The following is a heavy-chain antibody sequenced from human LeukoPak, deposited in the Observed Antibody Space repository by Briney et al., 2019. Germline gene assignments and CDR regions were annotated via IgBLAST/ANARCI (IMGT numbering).Heavy chain of an antibody. Sequence: TSETLSLTCTLSDGSISTYIWSWVRQIPGKGLEWIGYIYYTGQTSYNPSLQSRVTMSVDTSKDQFSLRLTSVTVADTAVYYCARTILWFGDDYYFHYTDVWGRGTTVIVSS. D-gene: IGHD3-10*01. CDR1: DGSISTYI. J-gene: IGHJ6*03. CDR2: IYYTGQT. V-gene: IGHV4-59*08. CDR3: ARTILWFGDDYYFHYTDV.